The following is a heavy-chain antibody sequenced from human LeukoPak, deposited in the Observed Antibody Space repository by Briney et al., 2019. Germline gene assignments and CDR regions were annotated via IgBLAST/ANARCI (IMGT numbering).Heavy chain of an antibody. CDR3: ASPRGVRGVMDAFDI. D-gene: IGHD3-10*01. CDR2: IYYSGST. CDR1: GGSISNSSSY. Sequence: PSETLSLTCTVSGGSISNSSSYWGWIRQPPGKGLEWIGSIYYSGSTYYNPSLKSRVTISVDTSKNQFSLKLSSVTAADTAVYYCASPRGVRGVMDAFDIWGQGTMVTVSS. J-gene: IGHJ3*02. V-gene: IGHV4-39*01.